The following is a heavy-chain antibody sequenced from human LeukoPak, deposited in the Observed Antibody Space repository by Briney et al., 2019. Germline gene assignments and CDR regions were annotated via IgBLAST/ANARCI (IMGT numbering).Heavy chain of an antibody. V-gene: IGHV3-33*01. CDR3: ARDGIAARLLDY. CDR2: IWYDGSNK. D-gene: IGHD6-6*01. Sequence: GGSLRLSCAASGFTFSGYGMHWVRQAPGKGLEWVAVIWYDGSNKYYADSVKGRFTISRDNSKTTLYLQMNSLRAEDTAVYYCARDGIAARLLDYWGQGTLVTVSS. J-gene: IGHJ4*02. CDR1: GFTFSGYG.